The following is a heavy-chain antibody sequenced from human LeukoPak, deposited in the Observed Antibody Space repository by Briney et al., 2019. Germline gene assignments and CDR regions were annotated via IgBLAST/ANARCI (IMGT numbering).Heavy chain of an antibody. J-gene: IGHJ4*02. CDR2: INQDGSQK. D-gene: IGHD2-8*01. V-gene: IGHV3-7*01. Sequence: GGSLRLSCAASGFTFSTYWRSWVRQAPGKGLEWVANINQDGSQKRYVDSVQGRFTIYRDNTKNSLFLQMNCLRPEDTAVYYCARLKDDVTKLDYWGQGTLVTVSS. CDR1: GFTFSTYW. CDR3: ARLKDDVTKLDY.